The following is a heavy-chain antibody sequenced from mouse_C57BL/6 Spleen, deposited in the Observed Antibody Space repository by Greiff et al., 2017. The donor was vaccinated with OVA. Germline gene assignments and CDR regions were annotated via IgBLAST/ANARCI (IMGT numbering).Heavy chain of an antibody. D-gene: IGHD1-1*01. J-gene: IGHJ1*03. V-gene: IGHV1-81*01. CDR1: GYTFTSYG. CDR2: IYPRSGNT. Sequence: QVQLKESGAELARPGASVKLSCKASGYTFTSYGISWVKQRTGQGLEWIGEIYPRSGNTYYNEKFKGKATLTADKSSSTAYMELRSLTSEDSAVYFCARDSYYWYFDVWGTGTTVTVSS. CDR3: ARDSYYWYFDV.